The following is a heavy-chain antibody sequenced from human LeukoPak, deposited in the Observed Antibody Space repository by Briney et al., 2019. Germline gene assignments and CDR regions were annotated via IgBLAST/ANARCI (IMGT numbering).Heavy chain of an antibody. D-gene: IGHD6-13*01. CDR1: GFTFSTFW. V-gene: IGHV3-7*03. CDR2: INPDGSRE. J-gene: IGHJ5*02. Sequence: GGSLRLSCVTPGFTFSTFWMNWVRQAPGKGLEWVANINPDGSRERSVDSVKGRITISRDNAKNALYLQMNSLRAEDTAVYYCAKDATSSWHQSWLDPWGQGTQVTVSS. CDR3: AKDATSSWHQSWLDP.